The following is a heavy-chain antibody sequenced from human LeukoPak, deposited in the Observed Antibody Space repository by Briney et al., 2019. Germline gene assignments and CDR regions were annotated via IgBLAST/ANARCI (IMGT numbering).Heavy chain of an antibody. CDR2: INHSGST. D-gene: IGHD4-17*01. V-gene: IGHV4-34*01. CDR3: ARGGFGYGGNFRVRWFDP. CDR1: GGSFSGYY. J-gene: IGHJ5*02. Sequence: PSETLSLTCAVYGGSFSGYYWSWIRQPPGKGLEWIGEINHSGSTNSNPSLKSRVTISVDTSKNQFSLKLSSVTAADTAVYYCARGGFGYGGNFRVRWFDPWGQGTLVTVSS.